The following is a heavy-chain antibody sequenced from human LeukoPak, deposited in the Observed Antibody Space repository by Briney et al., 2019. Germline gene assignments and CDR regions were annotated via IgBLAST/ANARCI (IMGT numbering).Heavy chain of an antibody. CDR1: GFTFSNFQ. Sequence: GGSLRLSCAASGFTFSNFQMHWVRQAPGKGLEWVSSISGSSSYIYYVDSVQGRFTISRDNAKNSLYLQLNSLRAEDTALYYCARAKGMAVADLWGQGTLVTVSS. J-gene: IGHJ4*02. CDR3: ARAKGMAVADL. V-gene: IGHV3-21*01. CDR2: ISGSSSYI. D-gene: IGHD6-19*01.